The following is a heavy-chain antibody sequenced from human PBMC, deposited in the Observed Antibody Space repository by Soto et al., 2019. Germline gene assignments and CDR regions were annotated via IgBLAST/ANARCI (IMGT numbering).Heavy chain of an antibody. CDR2: IYYSGST. J-gene: IGHJ6*02. CDR1: GGSISSGGYY. D-gene: IGHD6-13*01. V-gene: IGHV4-31*03. CDR3: ARDRGGIAAAGVYYYGMDV. Sequence: SETLSLTCTVSGGSISSGGYYWSWIRQHPWKGLEWIGYIYYSGSTYYNPSLKSRVTISVDTSKNQFSLKLSSVTAADTAVYYCARDRGGIAAAGVYYYGMDVWGQGXTVTVYS.